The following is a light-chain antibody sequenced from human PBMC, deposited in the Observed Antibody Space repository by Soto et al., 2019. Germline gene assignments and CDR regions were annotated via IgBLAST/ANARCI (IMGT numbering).Light chain of an antibody. CDR1: QSISTH. V-gene: IGKV1-39*01. Sequence: DIQITHFPSFLSASVLYRVPITCRASQSISTHLSWYQQKPGKAPKLLIYAASSLQSWVPSRFTGSGSGTDFTLTISSLQPEDFATYYCQQSYTSWWTFGQGTKVDI. CDR2: AAS. CDR3: QQSYTSWWT. J-gene: IGKJ1*01.